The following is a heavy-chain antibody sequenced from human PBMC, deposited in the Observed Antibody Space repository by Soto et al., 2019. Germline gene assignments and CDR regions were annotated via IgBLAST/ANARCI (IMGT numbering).Heavy chain of an antibody. CDR2: ISGSGGST. CDR3: AKGAYCSSTSCYAFDI. V-gene: IGHV3-23*01. CDR1: GFTFSSYA. J-gene: IGHJ3*02. Sequence: GGSLRLSCAASGFTFSSYAMSWVRQAPGKGLEWVSAISGSGGSTYYADSVKGRLTISRDNSKNTLYLQMNSLRAEDTAVYYCAKGAYCSSTSCYAFDIWGQGTMVTVSS. D-gene: IGHD2-2*01.